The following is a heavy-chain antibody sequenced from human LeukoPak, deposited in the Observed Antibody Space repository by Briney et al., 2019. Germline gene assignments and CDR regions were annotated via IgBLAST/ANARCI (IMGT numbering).Heavy chain of an antibody. V-gene: IGHV3-11*04. CDR3: ARDGYDFWSGIDY. J-gene: IGHJ4*02. CDR2: ISSSGSTI. Sequence: GGSLGLSCAASGFTFSDYYMSWIRQAPGKGLEWVSYISSSGSTIYYADSVKGRFTISRDSAKNSLYLQMNSLRAEDTAVYYCARDGYDFWSGIDYWGQGTLVTVSS. D-gene: IGHD3-3*01. CDR1: GFTFSDYY.